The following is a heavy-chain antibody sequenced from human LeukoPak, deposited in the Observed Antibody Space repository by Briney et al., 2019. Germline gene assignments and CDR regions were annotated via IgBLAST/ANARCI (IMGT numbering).Heavy chain of an antibody. CDR3: AREGGPYRPLDY. CDR1: GGSITQTNY. J-gene: IGHJ4*02. CDR2: VNLQGST. Sequence: KSSETLSLTCDVSGGSITQTNYWTWVRPPPGKGLEWIGEVNLQGSTNYNPSLMRRVAISVDTSANHVSLQLTSVTAADTAVYYCAREGGPYRPLDYSGQGTLVTVSS. V-gene: IGHV4-4*02.